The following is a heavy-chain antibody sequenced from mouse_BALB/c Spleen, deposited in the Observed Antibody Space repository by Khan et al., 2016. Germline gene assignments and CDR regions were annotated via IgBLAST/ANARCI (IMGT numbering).Heavy chain of an antibody. CDR3: KVITVVAHLDV. CDR2: IDPENGDT. V-gene: IGHV14-4*02. Sequence: VRLQQSGAELVRSGASVKLSCTASGFNIKDYYMHWVKQRPEQGLAWIGWIDPENGDTEYVPKFQGKATLTADTSSNTAYLQLTSLTSAASANYDCKVITVVAHLDVWGPGTTVNVSS. D-gene: IGHD1-1*01. CDR1: GFNIKDYY. J-gene: IGHJ1*01.